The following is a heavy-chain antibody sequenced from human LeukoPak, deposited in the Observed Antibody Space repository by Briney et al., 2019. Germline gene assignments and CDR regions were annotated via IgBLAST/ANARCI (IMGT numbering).Heavy chain of an antibody. V-gene: IGHV4-59*01. CDR3: ARAGSGWSFDY. D-gene: IGHD6-19*01. Sequence: PSETLSLTCTVSGGSISTYYWTWLRQRPGKGLEWIGYNSYSGNTNYNPSLRSRVSISVDMSMSQFSLKLTSVTAADTAVYYCARAGSGWSFDYWGQGTLVTVSS. CDR1: GGSISTYY. CDR2: NSYSGNT. J-gene: IGHJ4*02.